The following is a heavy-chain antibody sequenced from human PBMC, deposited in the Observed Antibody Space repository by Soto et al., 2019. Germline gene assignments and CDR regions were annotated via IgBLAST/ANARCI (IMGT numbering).Heavy chain of an antibody. CDR1: GFTFSSYG. CDR2: IWYDGSNK. Sequence: GGSLRLSCAASGFTFSSYGMHWVRQAPGKGLEWVAVIWYDGSNKYYADSVKGRFTIPRDNSKNTLYLQMNSLRAEDTAVYYCARGQIVATIFYYYMDVWGKGTTVTVSS. J-gene: IGHJ6*03. D-gene: IGHD5-12*01. V-gene: IGHV3-33*01. CDR3: ARGQIVATIFYYYMDV.